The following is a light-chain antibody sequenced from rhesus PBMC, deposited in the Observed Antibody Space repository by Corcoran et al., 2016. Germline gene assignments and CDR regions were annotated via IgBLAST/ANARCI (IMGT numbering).Light chain of an antibody. CDR2: AAS. J-gene: IGKJ1*01. V-gene: IGKV1-36*01. Sequence: DIQMTQSPSSLSASIGDRVTITCRASQGISNYLSWYQQKPGKAPKRLIYAASTLESGVPSRLSGSGSGTEFTFTISSLQPEDFAAYYCLQYNSKPWTFGQGTKVEIK. CDR1: QGISNY. CDR3: LQYNSKPWT.